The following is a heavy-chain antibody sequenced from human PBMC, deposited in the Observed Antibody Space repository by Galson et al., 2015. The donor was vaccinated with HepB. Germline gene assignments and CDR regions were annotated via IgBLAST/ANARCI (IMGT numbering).Heavy chain of an antibody. CDR3: AREGTARCSDY. J-gene: IGHJ4*02. Sequence: SLRLSCAASGFTFSSYAMHWVRQAPGKGLEWVSGISGSGSTTYSTDSVKGRFTISRDNSKNTLYLQMDSLRVEDTAVYYCAREGTARCSDYWGQGTQVTVSS. V-gene: IGHV3-23*01. CDR2: ISGSGSTT. CDR1: GFTFSSYA. D-gene: IGHD4/OR15-4a*01.